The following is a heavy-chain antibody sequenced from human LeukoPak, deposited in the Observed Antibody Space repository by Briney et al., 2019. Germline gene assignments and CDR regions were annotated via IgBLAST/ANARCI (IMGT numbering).Heavy chain of an antibody. J-gene: IGHJ4*02. CDR1: GYTFTSYG. D-gene: IGHD2-15*01. Sequence: ASVKVSCKASGYTFTSYGISWVRQAPGQGLEWMGWISAYNGNTNYAQKLQGRVTMTTDTSTSTAYMELRSLRSDDTAVYYCARDHNYCSGGSCYSSWGQGTMVTVSS. V-gene: IGHV1-18*01. CDR3: ARDHNYCSGGSCYSS. CDR2: ISAYNGNT.